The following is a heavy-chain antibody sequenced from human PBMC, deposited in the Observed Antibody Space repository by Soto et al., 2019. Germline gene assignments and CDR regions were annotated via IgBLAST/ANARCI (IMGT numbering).Heavy chain of an antibody. J-gene: IGHJ3*02. D-gene: IGHD5-18*01. CDR1: GFTFDGYA. Sequence: SGGSLRLSCAASGFTFDGYAMSWVRQAPGKGLEWVSAISGSGVSTYYADSVKGRFTISRDNSKNTLYLQMNSLRAEDTAVYYCAKDSGYSYGYDAFDIWGQGTMVTVSS. CDR3: AKDSGYSYGYDAFDI. CDR2: ISGSGVST. V-gene: IGHV3-23*01.